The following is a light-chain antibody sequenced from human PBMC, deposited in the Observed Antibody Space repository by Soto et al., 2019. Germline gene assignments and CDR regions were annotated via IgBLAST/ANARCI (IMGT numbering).Light chain of an antibody. CDR2: EVS. Sequence: QSVLTQPASVSGSPGQSITISCTGTSSDLGDYNYVSWYQHHPGKAPKLMIYEVSNRPSGVSDRFSGSKSGNTASLTISGLQAEDEGDYYCSSYTSSSTLVFGGGTKLTVL. CDR1: SSDLGDYNY. CDR3: SSYTSSSTLV. J-gene: IGLJ2*01. V-gene: IGLV2-14*01.